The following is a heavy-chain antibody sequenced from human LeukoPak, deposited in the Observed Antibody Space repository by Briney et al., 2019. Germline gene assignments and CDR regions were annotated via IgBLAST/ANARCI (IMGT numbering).Heavy chain of an antibody. Sequence: PSETLSLTCTVSGGSISSYYSSWVRHHAGKRLEWIGHIYTSGSTNYDPSLKRRVTIPVGTHKNQFPLKLSSVTAAHTAVYYFAGWGTKRSYPWGQGNLVTVSS. V-gene: IGHV4-4*07. CDR3: AGWGTKRSYP. J-gene: IGHJ5*02. CDR2: IYTSGST. CDR1: GGSISSYY. D-gene: IGHD1/OR15-1a*01.